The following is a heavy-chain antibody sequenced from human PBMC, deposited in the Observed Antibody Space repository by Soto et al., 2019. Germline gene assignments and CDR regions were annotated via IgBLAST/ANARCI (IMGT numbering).Heavy chain of an antibody. CDR3: ARDQGRATADGPLGNGLDV. J-gene: IGHJ6*02. D-gene: IGHD6-13*01. V-gene: IGHV3-33*01. CDR2: ICFDASHE. CDR1: GFSFSDYG. Sequence: PGGSLRLSGAASGFSFSDYGMHGVRQAPGKGLEWLTIICFDASHEYYADSVKGRFTISRDNSNNTLYLQFNSPTAHDTTVYFCARDQGRATADGPLGNGLDVWGQGTAVTVSS.